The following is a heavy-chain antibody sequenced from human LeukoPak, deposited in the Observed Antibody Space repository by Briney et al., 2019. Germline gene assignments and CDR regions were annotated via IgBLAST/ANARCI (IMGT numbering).Heavy chain of an antibody. D-gene: IGHD5-18*01. Sequence: GGSLRLSCAASGFTFSTYAMHWVRQAPGKGLECVAVISYDGSSKYYADSVKGRFTISRDNSKNTLYLQMNSLRAEDTAVYYCARARSSYGYGDAFDIWGQGTMVTVSS. CDR1: GFTFSTYA. J-gene: IGHJ3*02. V-gene: IGHV3-30*04. CDR3: ARARSSYGYGDAFDI. CDR2: ISYDGSSK.